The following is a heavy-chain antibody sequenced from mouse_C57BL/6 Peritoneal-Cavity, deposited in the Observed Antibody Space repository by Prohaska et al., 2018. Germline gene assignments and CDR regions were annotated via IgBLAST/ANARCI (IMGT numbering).Heavy chain of an antibody. Sequence: PLQQSAAVLVKPRASVKLPCQASGHTFTDYYLNCVKQRPRHELEWIEWLFPGCGSTYYNEEFKGKATLTVDKSSSTAHMLLSSLTSEDSAVYFCARPYSNGAMDYWGQGTTVTVSS. J-gene: IGHJ4*01. CDR3: ARPYSNGAMDY. CDR2: LFPGCGST. D-gene: IGHD2-5*01. V-gene: IGHV1-75*01. CDR1: GHTFTDYY.